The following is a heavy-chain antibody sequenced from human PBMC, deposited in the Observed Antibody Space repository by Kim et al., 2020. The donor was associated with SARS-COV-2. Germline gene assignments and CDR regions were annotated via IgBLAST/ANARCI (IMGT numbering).Heavy chain of an antibody. CDR1: GGSISSSNW. J-gene: IGHJ6*02. D-gene: IGHD3-3*01. CDR2: IYHSGST. CDR3: ARDGRRRLRFLEWAPYYYYGMDV. V-gene: IGHV4-4*02. Sequence: SETLSLTCAVSGGSISSSNWWSWVRQPPGKGLEWIGEIYHSGSTNYNPSLKSRVTISVDKSKNQFSLKLSSVTAADTAVYYCARDGRRRLRFLEWAPYYYYGMDVWGQGTTVTVSS.